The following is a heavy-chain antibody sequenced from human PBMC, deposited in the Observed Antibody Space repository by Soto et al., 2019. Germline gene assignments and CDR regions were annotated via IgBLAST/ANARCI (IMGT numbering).Heavy chain of an antibody. CDR1: GADITAYS. D-gene: IGHD6-19*01. J-gene: IGHJ6*02. CDR3: ARDREAGYNFYYGMDV. V-gene: IGHV4-4*07. Sequence: SETLSHTCNVSGADITAYSWTWLRQPAGKGLEWIGRIYTSASINYNPSLKGRVTLSVDTSTNQVSLRLASVTAADTAIYYCARDREAGYNFYYGMDVWGQGTTVT. CDR2: IYTSASI.